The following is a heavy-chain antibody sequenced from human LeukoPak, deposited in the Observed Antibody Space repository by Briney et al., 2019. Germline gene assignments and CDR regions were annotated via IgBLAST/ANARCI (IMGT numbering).Heavy chain of an antibody. V-gene: IGHV4-59*01. D-gene: IGHD1-1*01. CDR3: ARGRVSSSTWYSTYYYYFYMDV. CDR2: VDHTGST. CDR1: DDSITMYY. Sequence: PSETLSLTCSVSDDSITMYYWTWIRQPPGKGLEWIGYVDHTGSTNFNPSLNGRVSISRDTTKNLFSLRLRSVTAADTAVYFCARGRVSSSTWYSTYYYYFYMDVWVKGTTVTVSS. J-gene: IGHJ6*03.